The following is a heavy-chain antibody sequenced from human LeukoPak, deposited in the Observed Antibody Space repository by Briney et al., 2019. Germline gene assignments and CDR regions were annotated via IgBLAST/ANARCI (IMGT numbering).Heavy chain of an antibody. CDR2: ISSSGSTI. V-gene: IGHV3-11*04. D-gene: IGHD2-21*02. CDR1: GFTFSDYY. Sequence: GGSLRLSCAASGFTFSDYYMSWIRQAPGKGLEWVSYISSSGSTIYYADSVKGRFTISRDNAKNSLYLQMNSLRAEDTAVYYCAREVRVCMGGGDCPPGHDAFDIWGQGTMVTVSS. CDR3: AREVRVCMGGGDCPPGHDAFDI. J-gene: IGHJ3*02.